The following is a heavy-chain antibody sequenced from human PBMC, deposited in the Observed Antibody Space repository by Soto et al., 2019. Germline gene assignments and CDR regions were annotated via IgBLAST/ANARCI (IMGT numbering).Heavy chain of an antibody. V-gene: IGHV3-NL1*01. J-gene: IGHJ3*02. CDR2: IYSGGST. D-gene: IGHD6-19*01. CDR1: GFTFSSYG. Sequence: QVQLVESGGGVVQPGRSLRLSCAASGFTFSSYGMHWVRQAPGKGLEWVSVIYSGGSTYYADSVKGRFTISRDNSKNTLYLQMNSLRAEDTAVYYCASQREVAGLGAFDTWGQGTMVTVSS. CDR3: ASQREVAGLGAFDT.